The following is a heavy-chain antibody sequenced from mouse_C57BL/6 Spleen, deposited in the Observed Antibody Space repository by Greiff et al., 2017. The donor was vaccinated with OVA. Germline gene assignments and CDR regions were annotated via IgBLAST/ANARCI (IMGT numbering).Heavy chain of an antibody. CDR1: GFTFSDYY. CDR2: ISNGGGST. V-gene: IGHV5-12*01. Sequence: EVQRVESGGGLVQPGGSLKLSCAASGFTFSDYYMYWVRQTPEKRLEWVAYISNGGGSTYYPDPVKGRFTISRDNAKNTRYLQMSRLKSEDTAMYYCARHAYDYDGGWYFDVWGTGTTVTVSS. J-gene: IGHJ1*03. CDR3: ARHAYDYDGGWYFDV. D-gene: IGHD2-4*01.